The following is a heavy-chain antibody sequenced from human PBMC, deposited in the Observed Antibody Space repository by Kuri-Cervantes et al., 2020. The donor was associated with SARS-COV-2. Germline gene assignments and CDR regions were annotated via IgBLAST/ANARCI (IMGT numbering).Heavy chain of an antibody. V-gene: IGHV3-74*01. D-gene: IGHD3-10*01. CDR1: GFTFSSYW. CDR3: AREPSGDGDYYYYYGMDV. CDR2: INSDGSST. Sequence: GGSLRLSCAASGFTFSSYWMHWVRQAPGKGLVWVSRINSDGSSTSYADSVKGRFTISRDNAKNTLYLQMNSLRAEDTAVYYCAREPSGDGDYYYYYGMDVWGQGTTVTVSS. J-gene: IGHJ6*02.